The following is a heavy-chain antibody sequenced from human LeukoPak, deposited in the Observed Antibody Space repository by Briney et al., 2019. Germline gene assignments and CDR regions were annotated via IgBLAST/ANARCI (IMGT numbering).Heavy chain of an antibody. V-gene: IGHV3-9*01. Sequence: GGSLRLSCAASGFTFDDYAMHWVRQAPGKGLEWVSGISWNSGSIGYADSVKGRFTISRDNAKNSLYLQMNSLRAEDTAVYYCARWIGSTMVRGVLDYWGQGTLVTVSS. CDR2: ISWNSGSI. D-gene: IGHD3-10*01. CDR1: GFTFDDYA. J-gene: IGHJ4*02. CDR3: ARWIGSTMVRGVLDY.